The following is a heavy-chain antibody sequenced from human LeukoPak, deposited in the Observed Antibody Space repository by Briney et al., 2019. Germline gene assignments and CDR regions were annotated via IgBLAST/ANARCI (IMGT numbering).Heavy chain of an antibody. V-gene: IGHV3-15*01. D-gene: IGHD2-8*01. CDR3: TTDSSNGLCYYCYYYMDV. Sequence: GGSLRLSCAASGLTFSNAWMSWVRQAPGKGLEWVSRIQSKADGGTTDYATFVKGRFTISRDDSKNTLSLQMNSLKTEDAAVYYCTTDSSNGLCYYCYYYMDVWGKGTTVTVSS. CDR1: GLTFSNAW. CDR2: IQSKADGGTT. J-gene: IGHJ6*03.